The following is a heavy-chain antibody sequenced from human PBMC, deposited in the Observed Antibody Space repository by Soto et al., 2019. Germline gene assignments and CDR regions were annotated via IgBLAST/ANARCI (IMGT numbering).Heavy chain of an antibody. CDR3: ARDLGTQWLVRGWYFDL. V-gene: IGHV4-4*02. J-gene: IGHJ2*01. D-gene: IGHD6-19*01. CDR1: GGSISSSNW. CDR2: IYHSGST. Sequence: QVQLQESGPGLVKPSGTLSLTCAVSGGSISSSNWWSWVRQPPGKGLEWIGEIYHSGSTNYNPSLKSRATVSVDKSKNQFSLKLSSVTAADTAVYYCARDLGTQWLVRGWYFDLWGRGTLVTVSS.